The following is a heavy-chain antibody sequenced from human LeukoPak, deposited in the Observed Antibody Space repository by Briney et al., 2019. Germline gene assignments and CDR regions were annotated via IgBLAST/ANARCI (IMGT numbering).Heavy chain of an antibody. V-gene: IGHV1-18*01. J-gene: IGHJ4*02. D-gene: IGHD6-6*01. Sequence: GASVEVSCKASGYTFTSYGISWVRQAPGQGLEWMGWISAYNGNTNYAQKRQGRVTMTTDTSTSTAYMELRSLRSDDTAVYYCAREQQSIAARPSDYWGQGTLVTVSS. CDR2: ISAYNGNT. CDR1: GYTFTSYG. CDR3: AREQQSIAARPSDY.